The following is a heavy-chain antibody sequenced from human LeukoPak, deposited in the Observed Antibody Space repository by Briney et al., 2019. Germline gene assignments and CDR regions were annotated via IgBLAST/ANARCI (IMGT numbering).Heavy chain of an antibody. J-gene: IGHJ4*02. CDR1: GYTFTSYD. CDR2: MNPNSGNT. D-gene: IGHD6-13*01. V-gene: IGHV1-8*01. Sequence: ASVKVSCKASGYTFTSYDINWVRQATGQGLERMGWMNPNSGNTGYAQKSQGRVTMTRNTSISTAYMELSSLRSEDTAVYYCTARPHSSSWYYFDYWGQGTLVTVSS. CDR3: TARPHSSSWYYFDY.